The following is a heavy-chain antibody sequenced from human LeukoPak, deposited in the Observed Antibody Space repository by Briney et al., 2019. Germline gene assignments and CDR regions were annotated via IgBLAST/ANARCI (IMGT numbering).Heavy chain of an antibody. CDR2: ISSSSSYI. V-gene: IGHV3-21*01. CDR1: GFTFSSYS. J-gene: IGHJ4*02. D-gene: IGHD3-22*01. Sequence: GGSLRLSCAASGFTFSSYSMNWVRQAPGKGLEWVSSISSSSSYIYYADSVKGRFTISRDNAKNSLYLQMNSLRAEDTAVYYCARDYYYDSSGYSSPVDYWGQGTLVTVSS. CDR3: ARDYYYDSSGYSSPVDY.